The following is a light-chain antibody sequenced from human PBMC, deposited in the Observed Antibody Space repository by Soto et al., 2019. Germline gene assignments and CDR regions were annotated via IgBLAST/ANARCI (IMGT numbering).Light chain of an antibody. Sequence: QSALTQPPSASGSPGQSVTISCTGTSSDVGGYNYVSWYQQHPGKAPKLMIYEVSKRPLGVPDRFSGSKSGNTASPTVSGLQAEDEADYYCSSYAGSNNYVFGTGTKVTVL. J-gene: IGLJ1*01. CDR3: SSYAGSNNYV. V-gene: IGLV2-8*01. CDR1: SSDVGGYNY. CDR2: EVS.